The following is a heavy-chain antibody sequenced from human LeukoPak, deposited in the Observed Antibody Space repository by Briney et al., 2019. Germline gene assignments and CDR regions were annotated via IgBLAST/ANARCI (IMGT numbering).Heavy chain of an antibody. D-gene: IGHD3-22*01. Sequence: SETLSLTCAVSGDSISSGGDSWSWIRQPPGKGLEWIGYIFYTGSTYYNPSLKSQVTISVDTSKNQFSLKLSSVTAADTAVYYCARNRPSSGYYFDYWGQGTLVTVSS. V-gene: IGHV4-30-4*07. CDR1: GDSISSGGDS. CDR3: ARNRPSSGYYFDY. J-gene: IGHJ4*02. CDR2: IFYTGST.